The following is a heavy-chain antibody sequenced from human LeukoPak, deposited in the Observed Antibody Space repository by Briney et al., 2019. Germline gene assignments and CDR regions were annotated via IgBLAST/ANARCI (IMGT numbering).Heavy chain of an antibody. CDR1: GGTFSSYA. J-gene: IGHJ5*02. Sequence: SVKVSCKASGGTFSSYAISWVRQAPGQGLEWMGGVIPIFGTANYAQKFQGRVTITADESTSTAYMELSSLRSEDTAVYYCARATVGCSGGSCFTNWFDPWGQGTLVTVSS. D-gene: IGHD2-15*01. CDR3: ARATVGCSGGSCFTNWFDP. CDR2: VIPIFGTA. V-gene: IGHV1-69*13.